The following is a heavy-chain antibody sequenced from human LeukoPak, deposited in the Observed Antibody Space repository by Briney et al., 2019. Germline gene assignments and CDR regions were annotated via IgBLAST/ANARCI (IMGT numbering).Heavy chain of an antibody. Sequence: PSETLSLTCAVYGGSITGYYWSWIRQTQGRGLEWVGEIHYTGATSYNPSLKSRATISTDTSKNQFSLRLSSVTAADTAVYYCARGNILTGYCFDFWGQGALVTVSS. V-gene: IGHV4-34*01. J-gene: IGHJ4*02. CDR1: GGSITGYY. D-gene: IGHD3-9*01. CDR2: IHYTGAT. CDR3: ARGNILTGYCFDF.